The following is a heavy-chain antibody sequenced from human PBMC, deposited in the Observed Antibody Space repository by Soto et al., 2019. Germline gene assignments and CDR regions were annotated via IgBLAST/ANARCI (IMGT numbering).Heavy chain of an antibody. D-gene: IGHD3-3*02. J-gene: IGHJ2*01. CDR2: ISYSVNT. Sequence: QLQLQESGPGLLKPSETLSLTCNVSGGSISSSTYYWGWFRQPPGKALEWIGSISYSVNTYYNPSLKSRVPISIDTSKNQFSLQLSSVTAADTAVYYCATSSVSRLLSLWYFDLWGRGTLVTVSS. CDR3: ATSSVSRLLSLWYFDL. V-gene: IGHV4-39*01. CDR1: GGSISSSTYY.